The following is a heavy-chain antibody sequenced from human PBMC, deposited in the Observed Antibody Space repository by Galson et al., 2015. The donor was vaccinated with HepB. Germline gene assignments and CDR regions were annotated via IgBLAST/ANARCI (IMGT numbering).Heavy chain of an antibody. CDR2: IYSAGST. D-gene: IGHD3-22*01. CDR1: GFTVSHNY. V-gene: IGHV3-66*02. CDR3: AIPEGKSSAQKDYYYYGMDV. Sequence: SLRLSCAASGFTVSHNYMRWVRQAPGKGLEWVSVIYSAGSTYYADSVKGRFTIPRDNSKNTLYLQMNSLKTEDTAVYYCAIPEGKSSAQKDYYYYGMDVWGQGTTVTVSS. J-gene: IGHJ6*02.